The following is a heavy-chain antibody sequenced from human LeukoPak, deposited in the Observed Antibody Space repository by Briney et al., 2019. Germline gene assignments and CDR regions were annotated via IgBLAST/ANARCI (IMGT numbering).Heavy chain of an antibody. V-gene: IGHV3-48*01. CDR2: ISSSSSTI. CDR1: GFTFSSYS. Sequence: GGSLRLSCAASGFTFSSYSMNWVRQAPGKGLEWVSYISSSSSTIYYADSVKGRFTISRDNAKNSLYLQMNSLRAEDAAVYYCARDLCSSTSCYAGWFDPWGQGTLVTVSS. J-gene: IGHJ5*02. CDR3: ARDLCSSTSCYAGWFDP. D-gene: IGHD2-2*01.